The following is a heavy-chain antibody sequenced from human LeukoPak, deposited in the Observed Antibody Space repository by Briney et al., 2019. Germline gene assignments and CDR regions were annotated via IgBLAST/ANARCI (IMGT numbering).Heavy chain of an antibody. CDR2: IGSRANTYET. CDR3: TRHSDSSGWYAGIDAFDI. CDR1: GFTFSGSA. J-gene: IGHJ3*02. Sequence: PGGSLRLSCAASGFTFSGSAMNWVRQASGKGLEWVGRIGSRANTYETAYAASVKGRFTISRDDPKNRAYLQMNSLKTEDTAVYYCTRHSDSSGWYAGIDAFDIWGQGTMVTVSS. V-gene: IGHV3-73*01. D-gene: IGHD6-19*01.